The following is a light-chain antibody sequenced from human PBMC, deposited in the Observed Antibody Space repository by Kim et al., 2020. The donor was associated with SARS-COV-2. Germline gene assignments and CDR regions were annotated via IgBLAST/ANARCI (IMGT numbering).Light chain of an antibody. Sequence: ASVGDTVTITCRASQIITTYLNWYQQKPGKAPNLLIYAASKLQSGVPARFSGSGSGTDFTLTISTLQPEDFGTYYCQQSYNTPLTFGGGTKVDIK. V-gene: IGKV1-39*01. CDR1: QIITTY. CDR2: AAS. CDR3: QQSYNTPLT. J-gene: IGKJ4*01.